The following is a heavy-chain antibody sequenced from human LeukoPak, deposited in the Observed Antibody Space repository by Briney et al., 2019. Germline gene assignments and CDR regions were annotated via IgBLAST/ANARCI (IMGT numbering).Heavy chain of an antibody. D-gene: IGHD3-3*02. CDR1: GYSISSGYY. V-gene: IGHV4-38-2*02. J-gene: IGHJ4*02. Sequence: SEALSLTCTVSGYSISSGYYWGWIRQPPGKGLEGIGSIYHSGSTYYNPSLKSRVTISVDTSKNQFSLKLSSVTAADTAVYYCAGHHFWSGYYPTKYRGQGTLVTVSS. CDR2: IYHSGST. CDR3: AGHHFWSGYYPTKY.